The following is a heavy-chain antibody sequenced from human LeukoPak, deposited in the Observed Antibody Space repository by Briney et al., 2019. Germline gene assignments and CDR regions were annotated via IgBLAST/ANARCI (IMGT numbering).Heavy chain of an antibody. CDR1: GYTFTKYA. CDR3: ARSGFWTDQPAFDI. V-gene: IGHV7-4-1*02. CDR2: IKTNTGNP. Sequence: GASVKVSCKASGYTFTKYAVNWVRQAPGQGLQWMGWIKTNTGNPTYAQGFTGRFVFSVDTSVTTAYLQISSLNDEDTAVYYCARSGFWTDQPAFDIWGQGTMVTVSS. J-gene: IGHJ3*02. D-gene: IGHD3/OR15-3a*01.